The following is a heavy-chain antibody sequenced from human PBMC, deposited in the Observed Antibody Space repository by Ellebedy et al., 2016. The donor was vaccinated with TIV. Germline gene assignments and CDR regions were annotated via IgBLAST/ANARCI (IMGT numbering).Heavy chain of an antibody. CDR2: IYYRGST. CDR3: ARLGLGVAARPYYFDY. Sequence: MPSETLSLTCTVSGGSISSSSYYWGWIRQPPGKGLEWIGNIYYRGSTYYNPSLKSRVTISVDTSKNQFSLKLSSVTAADTAVYYCARLGLGVAARPYYFDYWGQGTLVTVSS. J-gene: IGHJ4*02. V-gene: IGHV4-39*01. CDR1: GGSISSSSYY. D-gene: IGHD6-6*01.